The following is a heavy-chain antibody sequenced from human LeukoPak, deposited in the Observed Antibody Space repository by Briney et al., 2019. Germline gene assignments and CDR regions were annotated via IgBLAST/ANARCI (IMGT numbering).Heavy chain of an antibody. CDR2: ISYDGSNK. V-gene: IGHV3-30*18. Sequence: QPGRSLRLSCAASGFTFSSYGMHWVPQAPGKGLEWVAVISYDGSNKYYADSVKGRFTISRDNCKNTLYLQMNSLRAEDTAVYYCAKDGSGGNFDYWGQGTLVTVYS. J-gene: IGHJ4*02. D-gene: IGHD6-19*01. CDR3: AKDGSGGNFDY. CDR1: GFTFSSYG.